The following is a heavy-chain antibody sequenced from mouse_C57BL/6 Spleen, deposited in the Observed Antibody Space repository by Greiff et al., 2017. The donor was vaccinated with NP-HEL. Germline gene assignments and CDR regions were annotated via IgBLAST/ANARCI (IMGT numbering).Heavy chain of an antibody. V-gene: IGHV14-4*01. CDR2: IDPENGDT. CDR1: GFNIKDDY. Sequence: EVQLQESGAELVRPGASVKLSCTASGFNIKDDYMHWVKQRPEQGLEWIGWIDPENGDTEYASKFQGKATITADTSSNTAYLQLSSLTSEDTAVYYCTTYGSSYGYWGQGTTLTVSS. J-gene: IGHJ2*01. D-gene: IGHD1-1*01. CDR3: TTYGSSYGY.